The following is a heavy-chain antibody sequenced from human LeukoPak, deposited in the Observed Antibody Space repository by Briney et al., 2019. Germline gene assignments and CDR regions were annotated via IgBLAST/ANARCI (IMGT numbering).Heavy chain of an antibody. V-gene: IGHV3-49*04. CDR2: IRSKAYGGTT. D-gene: IGHD2-2*02. CDR3: TRGRYSDCSSTSCYINLVLSV. CDR1: GFTFSSYA. J-gene: IGHJ6*04. Sequence: PGGSLRLSCAASGFTFSSYAMSWVRQAPGKGLEWVGFIRSKAYGGTTEYAASVKGRFTISRDDSKSIAYLQMNSLKTEDTAVYYCTRGRYSDCSSTSCYINLVLSVWGKGTTVTVSS.